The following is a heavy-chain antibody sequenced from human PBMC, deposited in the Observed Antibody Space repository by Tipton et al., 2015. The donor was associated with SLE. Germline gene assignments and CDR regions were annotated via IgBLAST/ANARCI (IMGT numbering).Heavy chain of an antibody. D-gene: IGHD6-13*01. CDR1: GGSFSGYY. CDR3: ARGVSSSWYDYYYGMDV. Sequence: TLSLTCAVYGGSFSGYYWSWIRQPPGKGLEWIGEINHSGSTNYNPSLKSRVTISVDTSKNQFSLNLSSVTAADTAMYYCARGVSSSWYDYYYGMDVWGQGTTVTVSS. V-gene: IGHV4-34*01. CDR2: INHSGST. J-gene: IGHJ6*02.